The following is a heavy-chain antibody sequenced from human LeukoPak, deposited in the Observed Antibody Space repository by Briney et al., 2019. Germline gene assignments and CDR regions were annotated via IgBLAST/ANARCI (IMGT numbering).Heavy chain of an antibody. J-gene: IGHJ4*02. CDR3: ARDYYGSGSSDY. Sequence: ASVKVSCKASGYTFTSYDINWVRQATGQGLEWMGWISAYNGNTNYAQKLQGRVTMTTDTSTSTAYMELRSLRSDDTAVYYCARDYYGSGSSDYWGQGTLVTVSS. D-gene: IGHD3-10*01. V-gene: IGHV1-18*01. CDR1: GYTFTSYD. CDR2: ISAYNGNT.